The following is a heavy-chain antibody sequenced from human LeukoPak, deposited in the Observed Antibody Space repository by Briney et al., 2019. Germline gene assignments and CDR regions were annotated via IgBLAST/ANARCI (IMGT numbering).Heavy chain of an antibody. CDR3: AKRLSRGYFGKLIFDF. Sequence: GGSLSLSCAAAGFAFNDFAMSWVRQTPGKGLEWVSSITSTGESTYYADSLRGRFTISRDNSGGTLYLQMNSLRTEDSAVYYCAKRLSRGYFGKLIFDFWGQGALVTVSS. J-gene: IGHJ4*02. CDR1: GFAFNDFA. CDR2: ITSTGEST. V-gene: IGHV3-23*01. D-gene: IGHD3-9*01.